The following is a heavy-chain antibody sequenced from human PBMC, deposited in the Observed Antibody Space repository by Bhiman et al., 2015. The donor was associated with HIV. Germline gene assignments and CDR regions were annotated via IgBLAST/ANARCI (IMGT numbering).Heavy chain of an antibody. D-gene: IGHD7-27*01. J-gene: IGHJ3*02. Sequence: VQLVESGGGVVQPGGSLRLSCAASGFTFSSYWMHWVRQAPGKGLVWVSRIDSDGSSTTYADSVKGRFTISRDNAKNTLYLQMNSLRAEDTAVYYCARPGALLAFDIWGQGTMVTVSS. CDR2: IDSDGSST. CDR1: GFTFSSYW. CDR3: ARPGALLAFDI. V-gene: IGHV3-74*02.